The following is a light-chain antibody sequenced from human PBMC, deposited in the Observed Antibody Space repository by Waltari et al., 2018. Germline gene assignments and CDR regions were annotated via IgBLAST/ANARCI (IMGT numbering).Light chain of an antibody. CDR1: SSAVGNYNL. CDR2: EVT. J-gene: IGLJ1*01. V-gene: IGLV2-23*02. CDR3: CSYAGLGIYV. Sequence: QSGLTQPASVSGSPGQSITISCTGTSSAVGNYNLVSWYQQYPGKAPKLMVYEVTNRTSGVSDRFSGSKSGNTASMTISGLQSEDEADYYCCSYAGLGIYVFGTGTKVTVL.